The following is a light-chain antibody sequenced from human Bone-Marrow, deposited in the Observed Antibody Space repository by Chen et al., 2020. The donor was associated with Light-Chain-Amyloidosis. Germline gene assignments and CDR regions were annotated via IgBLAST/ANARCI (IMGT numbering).Light chain of an antibody. J-gene: IGLJ1*01. CDR3: TAYTRNAIYV. CDR1: INDVGAYNH. Sequence: QSALTQPASVSGSPGQSITISCTGTINDVGAYNHVSWYQHHPGKAPKLIIFELNNRPSGISDRFSGSTSGDTAYLTISGLQAEDEADYYCTAYTRNAIYVFGPGTTVTVL. CDR2: ELN. V-gene: IGLV2-14*01.